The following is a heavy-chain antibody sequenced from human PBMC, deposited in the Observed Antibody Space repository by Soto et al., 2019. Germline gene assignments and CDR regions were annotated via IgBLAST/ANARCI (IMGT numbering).Heavy chain of an antibody. J-gene: IGHJ5*01. CDR2: IIPIFGTA. V-gene: IGHV1-69*06. CDR1: GGTFSSYA. CDR3: ARGVRAAGTGSWFDS. Sequence: QVQLVQSGAEVKKPGSSVKVSCKASGGTFSSYAISWVRQAPGQGLEWMGGIIPIFGTANYAQNYQGRVTSTADKSTSTAYMELSSVRSEDTAVYYCARGVRAAGTGSWFDSWGQVILVTVSS. D-gene: IGHD6-13*01.